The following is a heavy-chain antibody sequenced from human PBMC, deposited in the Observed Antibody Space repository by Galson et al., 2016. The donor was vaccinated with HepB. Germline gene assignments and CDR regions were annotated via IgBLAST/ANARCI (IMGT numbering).Heavy chain of an antibody. V-gene: IGHV1-18*01. CDR1: HYNFINYG. CDR3: ARAIRDQLLCDH. D-gene: IGHD2-2*01. J-gene: IGHJ4*02. Sequence: SVKVSCKASHYNFINYGISWVRQAPGQGLEWLGWINPYDGNTDYTRRLQGRVTMTTNTSTTTAYMELNSLTSDDTAVYYCARAIRDQLLCDHWGQGTLVTVSS. CDR2: INPYDGNT.